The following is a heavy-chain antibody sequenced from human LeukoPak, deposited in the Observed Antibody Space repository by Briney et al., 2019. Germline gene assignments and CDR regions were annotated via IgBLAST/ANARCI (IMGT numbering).Heavy chain of an antibody. D-gene: IGHD6-13*01. CDR1: GYTFTDYY. CDR2: INPNSGAT. V-gene: IGHV1-2*02. Sequence: ASVKVSCKASGYTFTDYYMHWVRQAPGQGLEWMGWINPNSGATNSAQKFQGRVTMTRDTSISTAYMELSRPRSDDTAVYYCARGGDSSSLYGWFDPWGQGTLVTVSS. J-gene: IGHJ5*02. CDR3: ARGGDSSSLYGWFDP.